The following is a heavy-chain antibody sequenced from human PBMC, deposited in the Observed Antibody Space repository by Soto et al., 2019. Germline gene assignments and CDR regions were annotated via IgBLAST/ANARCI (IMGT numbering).Heavy chain of an antibody. CDR2: IYSGGYT. J-gene: IGHJ4*02. Sequence: EVQLVESGGGLIQPGGSLRLSCAVSGFTVSNNYMSWVRQAPGKGLEGVSVIYSGGYTAYGDSVKGRFTISRDNSKNTLYLQMNTLGAEAPPWFSCVTNPGGGGYWGQGTLVTVSS. D-gene: IGHD3-10*01. V-gene: IGHV3-53*01. CDR1: GFTVSNNY. CDR3: VTNPGGGGY.